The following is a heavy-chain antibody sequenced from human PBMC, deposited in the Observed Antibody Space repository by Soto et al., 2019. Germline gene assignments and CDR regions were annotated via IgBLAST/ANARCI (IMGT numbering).Heavy chain of an antibody. CDR1: GRPFSSYS. D-gene: IGHD1-26*01. CDR3: ARGNSGSLYYYYVMDL. Sequence: VASVKVSCKASGRPFSSYSISWVRQAPGQRLEWMVGNIPIFGTSNYAQKFQVRVTITADESTSTAYMELSSLRSEDTAVYYCARGNSGSLYYYYVMDLWGQATTVILS. CDR2: NIPIFGTS. V-gene: IGHV1-69*13. J-gene: IGHJ6*01.